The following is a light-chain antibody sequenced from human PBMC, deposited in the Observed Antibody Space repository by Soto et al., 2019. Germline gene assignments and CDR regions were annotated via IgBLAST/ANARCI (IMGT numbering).Light chain of an antibody. CDR1: QSVNSNY. J-gene: IGKJ3*01. V-gene: IGKV3-20*01. CDR2: GTS. CDR3: QQYGSSPLLT. Sequence: EIMLTQSPGTLSLSPGERATLSCRASQSVNSNYLAWYQQKPGQAPRLLIYGTSSRATGIPDRFSGSGSGTDFPLTISRLEPEDFAVYYCQQYGSSPLLTFGPGTKVDIK.